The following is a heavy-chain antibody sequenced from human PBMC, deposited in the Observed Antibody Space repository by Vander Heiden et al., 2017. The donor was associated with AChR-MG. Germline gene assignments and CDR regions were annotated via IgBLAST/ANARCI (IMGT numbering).Heavy chain of an antibody. D-gene: IGHD3-10*01. V-gene: IGHV2-26*01. CDR1: GFSLSNAKMG. J-gene: IGHJ6*02. CDR2: IFSNDER. Sequence: QVTLKESGPVLVKPTETLTLTCTVSGFSLSNAKMGVSWIRQPPGKALEWLAHIFSNDERSYNTSLKSRLTISKDTSKSQVVLTMTNMHPVDTATYHCARNPIRMVRGEASFYYYYYGMDVWGQGTTVTVSS. CDR3: ARNPIRMVRGEASFYYYYYGMDV.